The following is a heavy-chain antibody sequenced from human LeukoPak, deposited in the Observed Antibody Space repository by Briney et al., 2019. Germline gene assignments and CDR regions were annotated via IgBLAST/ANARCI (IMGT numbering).Heavy chain of an antibody. D-gene: IGHD3-3*01. CDR3: GRRRGQYYDFWSGYFQGGGYYYMDV. J-gene: IGHJ6*03. Sequence: TGGSLRLSCAASGFTVSSNYMSWVRQAPGKGLEWVSVIYSGGSTYYADSVKGRFTISRDNSKNTLYLQMNSLRAEDTAVYYCGRRRGQYYDFWSGYFQGGGYYYMDVWGKGTTVTVSS. CDR1: GFTVSSNY. V-gene: IGHV3-53*01. CDR2: IYSGGST.